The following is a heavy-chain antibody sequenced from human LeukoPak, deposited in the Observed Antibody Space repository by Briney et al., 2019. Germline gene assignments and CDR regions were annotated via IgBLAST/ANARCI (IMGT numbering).Heavy chain of an antibody. D-gene: IGHD2-15*01. CDR1: GFTFDDYA. CDR2: ISWNSGSI. V-gene: IGHV3-9*01. Sequence: PGRSLRLSCAASGFTFDDYAMHWVRQAPGKGLEWVSGISWNSGSIGYADSVKGRFTISRDNAKNSLYLQMNSLRAEDTALYYCAKDRNRWRSGGSCSAFDYWGQGTLVTVSS. J-gene: IGHJ4*02. CDR3: AKDRNRWRSGGSCSAFDY.